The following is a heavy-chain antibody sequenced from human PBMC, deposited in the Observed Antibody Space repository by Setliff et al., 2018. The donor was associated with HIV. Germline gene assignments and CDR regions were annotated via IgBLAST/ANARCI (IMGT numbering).Heavy chain of an antibody. D-gene: IGHD3-10*01. CDR1: GYTFSSDE. CDR3: ARGRSLVRGSGSPEYYYMDV. Sequence: VKVSCKASGYTFSSDEIGWVRHVTGQGFEWMGWMNPNSGDTGYAQKFQGRVTMTRNTSISTAFMELSSLRSEDTAVYYCARGRSLVRGSGSPEYYYMDVWGKGTTVTVSS. J-gene: IGHJ6*03. CDR2: MNPNSGDT. V-gene: IGHV1-8*01.